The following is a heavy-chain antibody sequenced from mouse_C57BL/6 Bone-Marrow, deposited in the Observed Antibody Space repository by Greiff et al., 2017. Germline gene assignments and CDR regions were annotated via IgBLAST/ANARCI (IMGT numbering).Heavy chain of an antibody. CDR1: GYSITSGYY. CDR2: ISYDGSN. Sequence: DVKLQESGPGLVKPSQSLSLTCSVTGYSITSGYYWNWIRQFPGNKLEWMGYISYDGSNNYNPSLKNRISITRDTSKNQFFLKLNSVTTEDTATYYCARGDYDGTGYFDVWGTGTTVTVSS. V-gene: IGHV3-6*01. D-gene: IGHD2-4*01. CDR3: ARGDYDGTGYFDV. J-gene: IGHJ1*03.